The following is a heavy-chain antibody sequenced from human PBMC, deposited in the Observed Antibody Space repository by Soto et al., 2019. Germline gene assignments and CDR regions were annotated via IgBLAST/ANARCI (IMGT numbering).Heavy chain of an antibody. J-gene: IGHJ6*02. CDR2: INPNSGGT. CDR1: GYTFTGPY. Sequence: ASVKVSCKASGYTFTGPYIHWVRQAPGQGLEWMGWINPNSGGTNFAQKFQGRVTMTRDTSISTVYMELNSLRSDDTAVYYCARDFRTDSHGVDVWGQGTAVTVS. CDR3: ARDFRTDSHGVDV. V-gene: IGHV1-2*02. D-gene: IGHD3-22*01.